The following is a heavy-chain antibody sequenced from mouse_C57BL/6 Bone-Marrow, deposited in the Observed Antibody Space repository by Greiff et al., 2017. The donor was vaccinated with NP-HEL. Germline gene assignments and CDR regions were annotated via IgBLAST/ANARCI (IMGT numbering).Heavy chain of an antibody. CDR2: IDPSDSYT. CDR1: GYTFTSYW. D-gene: IGHD2-4*01. Sequence: VQLQQPGAELVMPGASVKLSCKASGYTFTSYWMHWVKQRPGQGLEWIGEIDPSDSYTNYNQKFKGKSTLTVDKSSSTAYMQLSSLTSEDSAVYYCARPNYDYDGGFDYWGQGTTLTVSS. J-gene: IGHJ2*01. V-gene: IGHV1-69*01. CDR3: ARPNYDYDGGFDY.